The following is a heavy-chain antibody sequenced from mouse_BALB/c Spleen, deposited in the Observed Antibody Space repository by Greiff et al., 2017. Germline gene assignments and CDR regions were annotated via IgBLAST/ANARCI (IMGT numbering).Heavy chain of an antibody. J-gene: IGHJ2*01. V-gene: IGHV3-2*02. CDR3: AFTTVVAPFDY. CDR2: ISYSGST. D-gene: IGHD1-1*01. Sequence: EVKLEESGPGLVKPSQSLSLTCTVTGYSITSDYAWNWIRQFPGNKLEWMGYISYSGSTSYNPSLKSRISITRDTSKNQFFLQLNSVTTEDTATYYCAFTTVVAPFDYWGQGTTLTVSS. CDR1: GYSITSDYA.